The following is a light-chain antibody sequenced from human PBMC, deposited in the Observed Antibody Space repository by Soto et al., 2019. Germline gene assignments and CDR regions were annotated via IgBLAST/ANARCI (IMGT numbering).Light chain of an antibody. CDR2: RAS. V-gene: IGKV1-5*03. J-gene: IGKJ4*01. CDR3: QQYSNYPLS. CDR1: QSISDW. Sequence: DIQMTQFPSTLSASVGDRVTITCRASQSISDWLAWYQQKPGKAPNVLIYRASNLETGVPSRFSGSGSGTDFSLTISSLQSEDSGSYYCQQYSNYPLSFGGGTTVEIK.